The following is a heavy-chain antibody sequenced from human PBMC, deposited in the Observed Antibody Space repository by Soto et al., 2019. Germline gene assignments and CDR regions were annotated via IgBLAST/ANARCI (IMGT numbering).Heavy chain of an antibody. V-gene: IGHV3-7*01. J-gene: IGHJ5*02. CDR3: ARETPTSGCSGYRTWFDT. Sequence: EVQLVESGGGLVQPGGSLRPSCAASGFTFSTYWMSWVRQAPGKGLERVANIKQDGGKNYYMDSVKGRFTISRDNAKNSLYLQMSSLRAEDTAVYYCARETPTSGCSGYRTWFDTWGQGTLVAVSS. CDR2: IKQDGGKN. D-gene: IGHD5-18*01. CDR1: GFTFSTYW.